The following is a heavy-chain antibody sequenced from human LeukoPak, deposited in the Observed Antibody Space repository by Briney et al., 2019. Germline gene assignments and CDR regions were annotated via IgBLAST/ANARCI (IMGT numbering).Heavy chain of an antibody. CDR1: GGSFSGYY. V-gene: IGHV4-34*01. CDR3: ARSSVLRYFD. Sequence: PSETLSLTCAVYGGSFSGYYRSWIRQPPGKGLEWIGEINHSGSTNYNPSLKSRVTISVDTSKNQFSLKLSSVTAADTAVYYCARSSVLRYFDWGQGTLVTVSS. D-gene: IGHD3-9*01. J-gene: IGHJ4*02. CDR2: INHSGST.